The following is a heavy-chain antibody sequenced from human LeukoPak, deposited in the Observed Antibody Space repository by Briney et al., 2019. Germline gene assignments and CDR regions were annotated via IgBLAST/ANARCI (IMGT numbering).Heavy chain of an antibody. D-gene: IGHD3-16*01. CDR3: PRGKDYGDLYLDS. CDR2: TYYKSKWSY. Sequence: SQTLSLTCARSVYGVSRNSAARYWIRQSPSRGLEWLGRTYYKSKWSYNYAISVKSRITINPDTSKNQFSLQLKSVTPDDTAVYYCPRGKDYGDLYLDSWGQGTLVTVSS. V-gene: IGHV6-1*01. J-gene: IGHJ4*02. CDR1: VYGVSRNSAA.